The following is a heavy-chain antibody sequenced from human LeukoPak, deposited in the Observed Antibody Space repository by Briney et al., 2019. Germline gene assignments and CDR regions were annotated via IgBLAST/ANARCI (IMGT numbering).Heavy chain of an antibody. V-gene: IGHV3-21*06. D-gene: IGHD2-2*01. CDR1: GFTLSTFD. J-gene: IGHJ5*02. CDR3: ARADCSGSTCYLRHSWFDP. Sequence: GGSLRLSCAASGFTLSTFDMNWVRQAPGKGLEWVSSTSTSSRYIYYRDSVKGRFTISRDDAKNSLYLQMNSLTVEDTAVYYCARADCSGSTCYLRHSWFDPWGQGTLVTVSS. CDR2: TSTSSRYI.